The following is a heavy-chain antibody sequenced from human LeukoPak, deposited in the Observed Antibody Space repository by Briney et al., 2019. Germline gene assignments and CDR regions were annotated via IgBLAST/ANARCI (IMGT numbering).Heavy chain of an antibody. CDR1: GYSISSGYY. Sequence: SETLSLTCTVSGYSISSGYYWGWIRQPPGKGLEWIGSIYHSGSTYYNPSLKSRVTISVDTSKNQFSLKLSSVTAADTAVYYCAREHVSYYDSSGFFDYWGQGTLVTVSS. D-gene: IGHD3-22*01. CDR3: AREHVSYYDSSGFFDY. J-gene: IGHJ4*02. V-gene: IGHV4-38-2*02. CDR2: IYHSGST.